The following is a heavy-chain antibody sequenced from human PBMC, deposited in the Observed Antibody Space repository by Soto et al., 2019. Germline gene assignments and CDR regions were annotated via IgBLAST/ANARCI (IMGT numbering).Heavy chain of an antibody. V-gene: IGHV5-51*01. Sequence: GASLKISCKGSGYSFTTYWIGWVRQMPGKGLEWMGIIYPGDSDTRYSPSFEGQVTISADKSISTAYLQWSGLKASDTAMYYCARDSVSYYFDYWGHGTLVTVSS. CDR3: ARDSVSYYFDY. CDR1: GYSFTTYW. D-gene: IGHD3-10*01. J-gene: IGHJ4*01. CDR2: IYPGDSDT.